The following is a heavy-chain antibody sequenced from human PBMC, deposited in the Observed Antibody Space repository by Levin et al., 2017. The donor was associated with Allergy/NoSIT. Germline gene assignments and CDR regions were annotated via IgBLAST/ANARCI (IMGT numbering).Heavy chain of an antibody. J-gene: IGHJ4*02. D-gene: IGHD3-22*01. CDR2: IWTTGDGT. Sequence: GGSLRLSCSVSGFTFSSYVMHWVRQAPGKGLEYVSAIWTTGDGTYYADSVKGRFTISRDNSKSTLYLQMSGLRVEDTAVSYCVKGSSAWLFLDYWGQGALVTVSS. CDR3: VKGSSAWLFLDY. V-gene: IGHV3-64D*06. CDR1: GFTFSSYV.